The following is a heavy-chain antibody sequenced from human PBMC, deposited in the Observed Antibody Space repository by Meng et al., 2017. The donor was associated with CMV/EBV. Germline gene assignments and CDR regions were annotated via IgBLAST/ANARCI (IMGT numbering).Heavy chain of an antibody. J-gene: IGHJ6*02. CDR2: INSDGSST. CDR1: GFTFSSYW. D-gene: IGHD2-2*01. V-gene: IGHV3-74*01. CDR3: ARSRGYCSSTSCSSVSGGTGYYYYYGMDV. Sequence: GESLKISCAASGFTFSSYWMHWVRQAPGKGLVWASRINSDGSSTSYADSVKGRFTISRDNAKNTLYLQMNSLRAEDTAVYYCARSRGYCSSTSCSSVSGGTGYYYYYGMDVWGQGTTVTVSS.